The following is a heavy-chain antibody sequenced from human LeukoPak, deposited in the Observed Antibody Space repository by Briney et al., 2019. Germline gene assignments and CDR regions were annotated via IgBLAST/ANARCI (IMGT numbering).Heavy chain of an antibody. CDR2: TNSDGSST. V-gene: IGHV3-74*01. D-gene: IGHD2-21*02. CDR1: GFTFSSYW. J-gene: IGHJ6*02. CDR3: AGTYCGGDCYPFYYYYYGMDV. Sequence: GGSLRLSCAASGFTFSSYWMHWVRQAPGKGLVWVSRTNSDGSSTSYADSVKGRFTISRDNAKNTLYLQMNSLRAEDTAVYYCAGTYCGGDCYPFYYYYYGMDVWGQGTTVTVSS.